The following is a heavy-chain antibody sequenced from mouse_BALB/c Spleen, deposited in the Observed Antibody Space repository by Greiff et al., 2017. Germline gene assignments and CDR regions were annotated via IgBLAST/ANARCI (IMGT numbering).Heavy chain of an antibody. V-gene: IGHV5-12-2*01. Sequence: EVQLVESGGGLVQPGGSLKLSCAASGFTFSSYTMSWVRQTPEKRLEWVAYISNGGGSTYYPDTVKGRFTISRDNAKNTLYLQMSSLKSEDTAMYYCARLRDYPWFAYWGQGTLVTVSA. CDR2: ISNGGGST. CDR3: ARLRDYPWFAY. J-gene: IGHJ3*01. CDR1: GFTFSSYT. D-gene: IGHD2-4*01.